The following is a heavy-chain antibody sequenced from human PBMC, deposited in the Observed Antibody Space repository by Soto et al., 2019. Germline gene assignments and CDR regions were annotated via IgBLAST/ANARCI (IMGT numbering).Heavy chain of an antibody. CDR2: VIPLFDTA. D-gene: IGHD2-2*01. CDR3: ARDSCSITNCLYHWFDP. Sequence: QVQVVQSGAEVKKPGSSVKVSCKVSGGIFTNNAISWVRQAPGQGLEWLGGVIPLFDTAYYAQIFRGRLRISADGATTTAYMELSGLTSADTAVYYCARDSCSITNCLYHWFDPWGQGTLVTVSS. CDR1: GGIFTNNA. V-gene: IGHV1-69*01. J-gene: IGHJ5*02.